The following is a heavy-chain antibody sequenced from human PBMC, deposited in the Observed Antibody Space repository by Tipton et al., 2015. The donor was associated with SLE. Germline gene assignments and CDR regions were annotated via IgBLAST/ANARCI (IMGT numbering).Heavy chain of an antibody. CDR1: GFTFANYA. D-gene: IGHD5-12*01. V-gene: IGHV3-23*01. Sequence: GSLRLSCAASGFTFANYAMSWVRQAPGKGLEWVSAISGSGDRTYYADSVKGHFTISRDNSKNTLYLQMNSLRVEATAVYYCAKDLNRVATSPFDCWGQGTLVTVSS. CDR2: ISGSGDRT. CDR3: AKDLNRVATSPFDC. J-gene: IGHJ4*02.